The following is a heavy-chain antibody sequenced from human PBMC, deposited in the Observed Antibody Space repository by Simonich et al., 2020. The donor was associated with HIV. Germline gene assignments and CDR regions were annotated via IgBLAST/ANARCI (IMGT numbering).Heavy chain of an antibody. CDR2: VNHSGNT. Sequence: QVQLQQWGAGLLKPSETLSLTCAVYGGSFSGYYWSWIRQPPGKGLEWIGGVNHSGNTNDNPALKSEDTISVDTSKTHFSLKLSSLTAADTAVYYCASLDPMYYYDSSGYFDDAFDIWGQGTMVTVSS. V-gene: IGHV4-34*01. D-gene: IGHD3-22*01. J-gene: IGHJ3*02. CDR3: ASLDPMYYYDSSGYFDDAFDI. CDR1: GGSFSGYY.